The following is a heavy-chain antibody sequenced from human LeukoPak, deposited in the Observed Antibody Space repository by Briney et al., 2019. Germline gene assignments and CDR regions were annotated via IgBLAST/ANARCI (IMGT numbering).Heavy chain of an antibody. CDR1: GYTFTGYY. V-gene: IGHV1-2*02. J-gene: IGHJ6*02. CDR3: AREYYDILTGYYYYYGMDV. Sequence: GASVKVSCKASGYTFTGYYMHWVRQAPGQGLEWMGWINPNSGGTNYAQKFQGRVTMTRDTSTSTVYMELSSLRSEDTAVYYCAREYYDILTGYYYYYGMDVWGQGTTVTVSS. D-gene: IGHD3-9*01. CDR2: INPNSGGT.